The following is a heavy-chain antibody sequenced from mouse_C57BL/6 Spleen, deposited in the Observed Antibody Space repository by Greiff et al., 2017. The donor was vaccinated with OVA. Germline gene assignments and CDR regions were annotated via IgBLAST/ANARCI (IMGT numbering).Heavy chain of an antibody. CDR2: IGPGSGST. J-gene: IGHJ3*01. D-gene: IGHD2-3*01. V-gene: IGHV1-77*01. CDR3: ANDGYYVGFAY. Sequence: QVQLQQSGAELVKPGASVKISCKASGYTFTDYYINWVKQRPGQGLEWIGKIGPGSGSTYYNEKFKSKATLTVDKSSSTAYMQLSSLTSEDSAVYYCANDGYYVGFAYWGQGTLVTVSA. CDR1: GYTFTDYY.